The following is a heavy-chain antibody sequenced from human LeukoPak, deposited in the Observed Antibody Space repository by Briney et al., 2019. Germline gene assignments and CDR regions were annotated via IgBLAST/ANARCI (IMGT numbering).Heavy chain of an antibody. CDR3: ARCDTDFWSGYYTGTFDY. D-gene: IGHD3-3*01. J-gene: IGHJ4*02. CDR2: IIPIFGTA. Sequence: EASVKVSFKASGGTFSSYAISWVRQAPGQGLEWMGGIIPIFGTANYAQKFQGRVTITADESTSTAYMELSSLRFEDTAVYYCARCDTDFWSGYYTGTFDYWGQGTLVTVSS. V-gene: IGHV1-69*13. CDR1: GGTFSSYA.